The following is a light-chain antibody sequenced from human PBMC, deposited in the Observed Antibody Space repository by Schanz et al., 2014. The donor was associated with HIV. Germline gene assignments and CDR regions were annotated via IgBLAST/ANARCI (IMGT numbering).Light chain of an antibody. CDR3: SSYTSRGVYV. CDR2: GDN. J-gene: IGLJ1*01. V-gene: IGLV1-40*01. Sequence: QSVLTQPPSLSGAPGQWVTVSCSGGSSNIGAGFDVHWYQQLPGTAPKLLIYGDNSRPSGVPDRFSGSKSGTSASLAITGLQAEDEADYYCSSYTSRGVYVFGTGTKLTVL. CDR1: SSNIGAGFD.